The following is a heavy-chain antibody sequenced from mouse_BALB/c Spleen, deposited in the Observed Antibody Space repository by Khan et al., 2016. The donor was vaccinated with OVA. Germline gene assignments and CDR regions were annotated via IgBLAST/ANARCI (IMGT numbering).Heavy chain of an antibody. CDR1: GYSFTSYW. V-gene: IGHV1-5*01. D-gene: IGHD2-4*01. CDR2: IYPGISDT. Sequence: EVQLQQSGPVLARPGASVKMSCKASGYSFTSYWMHWVKQRPGLGLEWIGAIYPGISDTRYNQKFKGKATLTAVKSASTAYMELRSLTTEDSADYYCTRSYDSYYFDYWGQGTRLTVSA. J-gene: IGHJ2*03. CDR3: TRSYDSYYFDY.